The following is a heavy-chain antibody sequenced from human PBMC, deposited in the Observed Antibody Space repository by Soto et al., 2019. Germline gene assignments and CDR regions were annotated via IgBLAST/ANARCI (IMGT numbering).Heavy chain of an antibody. D-gene: IGHD3-10*01. J-gene: IGHJ3*02. CDR2: FDPEDGET. Sequence: ASVKVSCKVSGYTLTELSMHWVRQAPGKGLEWMGGFDPEDGETIYAQKFQGRVTMTEDTSTDPAYMELSSLRSEDTAVYYCATLPRITMPDHDAFDIWGQGTMVTVSS. CDR1: GYTLTELS. CDR3: ATLPRITMPDHDAFDI. V-gene: IGHV1-24*01.